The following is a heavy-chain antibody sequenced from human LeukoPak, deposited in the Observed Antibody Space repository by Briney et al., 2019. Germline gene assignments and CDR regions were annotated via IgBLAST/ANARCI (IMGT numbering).Heavy chain of an antibody. D-gene: IGHD2-8*02. J-gene: IGHJ3*01. Sequence: GGSLRLSCAASGFTVSSNYMSWVRQAPGKGLEWVSVIYSGGSTYYADSVKGRFTISRDNSENTLFLQMNSLRAEDTAMYYCARTPGTGHDGLDVWGQGITVTVSS. CDR3: ARTPGTGHDGLDV. CDR1: GFTVSSNY. CDR2: IYSGGST. V-gene: IGHV3-53*01.